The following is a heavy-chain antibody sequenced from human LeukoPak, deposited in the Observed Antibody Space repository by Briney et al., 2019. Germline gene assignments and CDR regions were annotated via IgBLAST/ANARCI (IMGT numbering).Heavy chain of an antibody. J-gene: IGHJ6*03. CDR1: GGSISSGDYY. V-gene: IGHV4-30-4*08. D-gene: IGHD3-10*01. CDR3: ARDGYYGSGSPHYMDV. Sequence: PSQTPSLTCTVSGGSISSGDYYWSWIRQPPGKGLEWIGYIYYSGSTYYNPSLKSRVTISVDTSKNQFSLKLSSVTAADTAVYYCARDGYYGSGSPHYMDVWGKGTTVTVSS. CDR2: IYYSGST.